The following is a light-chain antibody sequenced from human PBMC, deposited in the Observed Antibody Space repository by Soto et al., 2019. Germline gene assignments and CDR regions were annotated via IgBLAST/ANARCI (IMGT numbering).Light chain of an antibody. CDR3: QQYKNWPRT. Sequence: EIGMTQSPATLSVSPGERGTLSCRASQTISSNLAWYQQKPGQAPRLLIFDASTRATGIPVRFSGSGSGTEFTLSISSLQSEDFAVYYCQQYKNWPRTFGQGAKVDIK. CDR2: DAS. J-gene: IGKJ1*01. V-gene: IGKV3-15*01. CDR1: QTISSN.